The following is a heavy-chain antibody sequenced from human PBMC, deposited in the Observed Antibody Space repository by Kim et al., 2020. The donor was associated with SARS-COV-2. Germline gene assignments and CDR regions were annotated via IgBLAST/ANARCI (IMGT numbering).Heavy chain of an antibody. CDR3: ARRGDERNDAFDI. CDR2: INAGNGNT. V-gene: IGHV1-3*01. CDR1: GYTFTSYA. J-gene: IGHJ3*02. D-gene: IGHD3-16*01. Sequence: ASVKVSCKASGYTFTSYAMHWVRQAPGQRLEWMGWINAGNGNTIYSQKFQGRVTITRDTSASTAYMELSSLRSEDTAVYYCARRGDERNDAFDIWGQGTM.